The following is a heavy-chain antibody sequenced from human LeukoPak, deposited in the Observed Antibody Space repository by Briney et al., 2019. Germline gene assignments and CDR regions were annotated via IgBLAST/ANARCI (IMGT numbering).Heavy chain of an antibody. V-gene: IGHV3-23*01. CDR1: GFAFENYA. CDR3: AKYHRPGEEPPGYFDY. CDR2: ISGSGGST. D-gene: IGHD3-10*01. Sequence: PGGSLRLSCTTSGFAFENYAMSWVRQAPGKGLEWVSAISGSGGSTEYVDSVKGRFTISRDNSKNTLYLQMNSLRAAGTAVYYCAKYHRPGEEPPGYFDYWGQGTLVTVSS. J-gene: IGHJ4*02.